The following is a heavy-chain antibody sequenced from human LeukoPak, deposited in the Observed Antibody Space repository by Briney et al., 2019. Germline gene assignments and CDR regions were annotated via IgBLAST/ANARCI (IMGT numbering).Heavy chain of an antibody. CDR3: AKDRLGGPYFFHY. CDR1: GFTFTNYW. Sequence: GGSLRLSCAVSGFTFTNYWMSWARQSPGKGLEWVANIYLDGSRSYYVDSVKGRFTISRANAKNSLFLQMNSLSAEDTAVYFCAKDRLGGPYFFHYWGQGTLVTVSS. D-gene: IGHD3-16*01. J-gene: IGHJ4*02. CDR2: IYLDGSRS. V-gene: IGHV3-7*01.